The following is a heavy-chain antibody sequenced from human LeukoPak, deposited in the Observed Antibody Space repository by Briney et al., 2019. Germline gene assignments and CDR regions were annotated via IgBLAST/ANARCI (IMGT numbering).Heavy chain of an antibody. D-gene: IGHD3-10*01. CDR2: INHSGST. CDR3: ARRITMVQGVIYFDP. CDR1: GGSFSGYY. V-gene: IGHV4-34*01. J-gene: IGHJ5*02. Sequence: SETLSLTCAVYGGSFSGYYWSWIRQPPGKGVEWIGEINHSGSTNYNPSLKSRVTISVDTSKNQFSLKLSSVTAADTAVYYCARRITMVQGVIYFDPWGQGTLVTVSS.